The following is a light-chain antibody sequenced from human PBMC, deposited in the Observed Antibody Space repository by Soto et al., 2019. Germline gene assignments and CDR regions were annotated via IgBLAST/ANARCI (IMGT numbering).Light chain of an antibody. CDR2: GAS. J-gene: IGKJ1*01. CDR1: QSVSNN. V-gene: IGKV3-15*01. CDR3: QQYNNWPQT. Sequence: EIVMTQSPATLSVSPGERATLSCRASQSVSNNYLAWYQHKPGQAPRLLIYGASTRATGIPARISGSGSGTEFTLTISSLQSEDFAVYYCQQYNNWPQTFGQGTKVDIK.